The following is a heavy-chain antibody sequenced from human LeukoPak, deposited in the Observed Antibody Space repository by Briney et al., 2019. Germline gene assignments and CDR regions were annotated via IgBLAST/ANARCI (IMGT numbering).Heavy chain of an antibody. CDR3: ARFLYYDFWSGNRSNIDP. V-gene: IGHV1-2*06. J-gene: IGHJ5*02. D-gene: IGHD3-3*01. CDR1: GYTFTGYY. CDR2: INPNSGGT. Sequence: ASVKVSCKASGYTFTGYYMHWVRQAPGQGLEWMGRINPNSGGTNYAQKFQGRVTMTRDTSISTAYMELSRLRSDDTAVYYCARFLYYDFWSGNRSNIDPWGQGTLVTVSS.